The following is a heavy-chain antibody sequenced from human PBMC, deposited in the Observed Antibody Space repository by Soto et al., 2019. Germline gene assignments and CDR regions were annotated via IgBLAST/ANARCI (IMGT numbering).Heavy chain of an antibody. D-gene: IGHD2-2*01. CDR1: GFTFINYA. CDR2: ISGGGDRT. Sequence: EVQLLESGGGLVQPGGSLRLSCVGSGFTFINYAMNWVRQTPGKGLEWVSTISGGGDRTFDADTVKGRFTISRYNSKNTVNLQMNSLRADDTAVYYCARKVLGSTSRPDWWYFDLWGRGTLVTVSS. CDR3: ARKVLGSTSRPDWWYFDL. V-gene: IGHV3-23*01. J-gene: IGHJ2*01.